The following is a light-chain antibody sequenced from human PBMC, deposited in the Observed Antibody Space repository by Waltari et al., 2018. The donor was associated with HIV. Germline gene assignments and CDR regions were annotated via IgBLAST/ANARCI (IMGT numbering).Light chain of an antibody. J-gene: IGKJ1*01. Sequence: DLQLTQSPSPLSAFVGDRVTITCRASQSISSWLAWYQQKPGKAPKLLIYKASTLESGVPSRFSGSGSWTEFTLTISSLKPDDFATYYCQQYDSYLWTFGQGTKVE. CDR3: QQYDSYLWT. V-gene: IGKV1-5*03. CDR1: QSISSW. CDR2: KAS.